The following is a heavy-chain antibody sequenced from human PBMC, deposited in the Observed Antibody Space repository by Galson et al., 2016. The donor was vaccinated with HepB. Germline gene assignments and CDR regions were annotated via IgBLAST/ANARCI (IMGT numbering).Heavy chain of an antibody. J-gene: IGHJ3*01. CDR1: GFTFSKYA. Sequence: SLRLSCAASGFTFSKYAMNWVRQAPGKGLEWVSVISARGGSTYYADSVKGRFTISRDNSKNTLYLQMNRLRAEDTAVYYCARVGGDIVVVTGYDGFDVWGQGTMVTVSS. D-gene: IGHD2-15*01. CDR3: ARVGGDIVVVTGYDGFDV. CDR2: ISARGGST. V-gene: IGHV3-23*01.